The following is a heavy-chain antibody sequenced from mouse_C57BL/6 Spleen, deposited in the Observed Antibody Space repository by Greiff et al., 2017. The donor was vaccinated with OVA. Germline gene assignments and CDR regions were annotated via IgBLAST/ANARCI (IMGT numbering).Heavy chain of an antibody. CDR3: AVAYYSNYGFAY. CDR1: GYSITSGYD. D-gene: IGHD2-5*01. V-gene: IGHV3-1*01. J-gene: IGHJ3*01. CDR2: ISYSGST. Sequence: EVKVVESGPGMVKPSQSLSLTCTVTGYSITSGYDWHWIRHFPGNKLEWMGYISYSGSTNYNPSLKSRISITHDTSKNHFFLKLNSVTTEDTATYYCAVAYYSNYGFAYWGQGTLVTVSA.